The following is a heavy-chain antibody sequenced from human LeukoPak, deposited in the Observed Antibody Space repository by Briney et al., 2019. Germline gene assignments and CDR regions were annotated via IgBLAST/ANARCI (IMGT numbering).Heavy chain of an antibody. CDR2: IKSKTDGGTT. J-gene: IGHJ4*02. CDR1: GFTFSNAR. Sequence: PGGSLRLSCAASGFTFSNARMSWVRQAPGKGLEWVGRIKSKTDGGTTDYAAPVKGRFTISRDDSKNTLYLQMNSLKTEDTAVYYCTTDISRGWLRYTPAEGYWGQGTLVTVSS. D-gene: IGHD5-12*01. V-gene: IGHV3-15*01. CDR3: TTDISRGWLRYTPAEGY.